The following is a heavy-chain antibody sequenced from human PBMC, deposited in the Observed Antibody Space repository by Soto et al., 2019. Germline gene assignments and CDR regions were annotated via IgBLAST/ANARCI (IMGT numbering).Heavy chain of an antibody. CDR2: MIPIFGTA. CDR1: GGTFSSYA. D-gene: IGHD2-2*02. Sequence: GASVKVSCKASGGTFSSYASSWVRQAPGQGLEWMGGMIPIFGTANYAQKFQGRVTITADESTSTAYMELSSLRSEDTAVYYCARTVVPAAIPGYNWFDPWGQGTMVTVSS. V-gene: IGHV1-69*13. J-gene: IGHJ5*02. CDR3: ARTVVPAAIPGYNWFDP.